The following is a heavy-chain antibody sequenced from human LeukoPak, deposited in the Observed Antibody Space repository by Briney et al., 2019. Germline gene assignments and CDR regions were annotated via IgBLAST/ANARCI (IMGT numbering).Heavy chain of an antibody. V-gene: IGHV3-23*01. D-gene: IGHD3-9*01. CDR1: GFTFSSYA. J-gene: IGHJ4*02. CDR3: LTDILTGYYVEDY. Sequence: GGSLRLSCAASGFTFSSYAMSWVRQAPGKGLEWVSAISGSGGSTYYADSVKGRFTISRGNSKNTLYLQMNSLRAEDTAAYYCLTDILTGYYVEDYWGQGSLVTVSS. CDR2: ISGSGGST.